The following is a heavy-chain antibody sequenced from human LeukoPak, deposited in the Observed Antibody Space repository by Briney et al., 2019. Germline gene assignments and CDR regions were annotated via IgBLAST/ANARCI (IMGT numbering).Heavy chain of an antibody. D-gene: IGHD3-22*01. Sequence: SQTLSLTCTVSGGSISSGDYYWSWIRQPPGKGLEWIGYIYYSGSTYYNPSLKSRVTISVDTSKNQFSLKLSSVTAADTAVYYCARGWYYYDSSGYYYYYCGMDVWGQGTTVTVSS. CDR1: GGSISSGDYY. V-gene: IGHV4-30-4*01. CDR3: ARGWYYYDSSGYYYYYCGMDV. J-gene: IGHJ6*02. CDR2: IYYSGST.